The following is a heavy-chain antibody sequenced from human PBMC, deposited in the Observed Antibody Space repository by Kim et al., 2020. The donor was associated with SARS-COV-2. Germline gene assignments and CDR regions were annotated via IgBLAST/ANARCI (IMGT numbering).Heavy chain of an antibody. CDR3: AARLSERSEQWLVP. CDR1: GFTFATSA. V-gene: IGHV1-58*01. CDR2: IVVGTGNT. D-gene: IGHD6-19*01. Sequence: SVKVSCKASGFTFATSAVQWVRQARGQHLEWLGWIVVGTGNTNYAQKFQQRVTITRDMSASTVYMELSSLKSEDTAVYYCAARLSERSEQWLVPWGQGT. J-gene: IGHJ5*02.